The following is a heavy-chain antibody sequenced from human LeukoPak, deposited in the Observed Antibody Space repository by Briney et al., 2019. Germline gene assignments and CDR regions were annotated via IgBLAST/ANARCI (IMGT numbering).Heavy chain of an antibody. J-gene: IGHJ4*02. Sequence: GGSLRLSCTASGFTFGDYAMSWVRQAPGKGLEWVGFIRSKAYGGTTEYAASVKGRFTISRDNSKSIAYLQMNSLKTEDTAVYYCTRELLRWPALDYWGQGTLVTVSS. CDR2: IRSKAYGGTT. V-gene: IGHV3-49*04. CDR3: TRELLRWPALDY. D-gene: IGHD4-23*01. CDR1: GFTFGDYA.